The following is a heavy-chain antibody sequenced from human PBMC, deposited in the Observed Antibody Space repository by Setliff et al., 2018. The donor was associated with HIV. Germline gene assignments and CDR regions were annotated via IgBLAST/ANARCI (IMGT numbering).Heavy chain of an antibody. CDR1: GGSFSDYY. CDR2: INHSGNT. V-gene: IGHV4-34*01. J-gene: IGHJ3*02. Sequence: SETLSLTCAVYGGSFSDYYWIWIRKPPGKGLEWIAEINHSGNTDYNPSLKSRVTISVDTSKNQFSLKLSSVTAADTAVYYCARVRSIFGVVIADAFDIWGQGTMVTVSS. CDR3: ARVRSIFGVVIADAFDI. D-gene: IGHD3-3*01.